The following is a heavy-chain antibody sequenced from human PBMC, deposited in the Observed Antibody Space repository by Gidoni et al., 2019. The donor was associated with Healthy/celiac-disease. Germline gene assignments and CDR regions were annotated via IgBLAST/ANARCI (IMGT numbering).Heavy chain of an antibody. CDR2: INHSGST. CDR3: ASDPSSSGWYSGWFDP. V-gene: IGHV4-34*01. CDR1: GGSFSGYY. J-gene: IGHJ5*02. Sequence: QVQLQQWGAGPLKPSETLSLTCAVYGGSFSGYYWSWIRQPPGKGLEWIGEINHSGSTNYNPSLKSRVTISVDTSKNQFSLKLSSVTAADTAVYYCASDPSSSGWYSGWFDPWGQGTLVTVSS. D-gene: IGHD6-19*01.